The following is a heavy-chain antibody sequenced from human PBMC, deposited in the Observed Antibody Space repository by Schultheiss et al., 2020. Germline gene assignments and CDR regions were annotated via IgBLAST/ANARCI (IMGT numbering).Heavy chain of an antibody. CDR2: IKSKTDGGTT. Sequence: WGSLRLSCAASGFTFSNAWMSWVRQAPGKGLEWVGRIKSKTDGGTTDYAAPVKGRFTISRDDSKNTLYLQMNSLKTEDTAVYYCTTVLHYYDSSGYYYDAFDIWGQGTMVTVSS. J-gene: IGHJ3*02. D-gene: IGHD3-22*01. CDR1: GFTFSNAW. CDR3: TTVLHYYDSSGYYYDAFDI. V-gene: IGHV3-15*01.